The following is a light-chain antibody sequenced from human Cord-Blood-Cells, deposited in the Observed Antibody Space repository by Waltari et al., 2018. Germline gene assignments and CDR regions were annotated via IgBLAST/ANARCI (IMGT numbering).Light chain of an antibody. CDR2: DVS. V-gene: IGLV2-11*01. J-gene: IGLJ2*01. Sequence: QSALTQPRSVSGSPGPSVTISCTGTSSDVGGYNYVSWYQQHPGKAPKLMIYDVSKRPSGVPDRFSGSKSGNTASLTISGLQAEDEADYYCCSYAGRVVFGGGTKLTVL. CDR1: SSDVGGYNY. CDR3: CSYAGRVV.